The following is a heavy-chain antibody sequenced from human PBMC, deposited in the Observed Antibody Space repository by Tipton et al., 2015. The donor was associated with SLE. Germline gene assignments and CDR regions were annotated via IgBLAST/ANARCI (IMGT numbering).Heavy chain of an antibody. CDR2: ISHSGIT. Sequence: LRLSCSVYGGSFSGYYWNWIRQPPGKGLEWIGEISHSGITNYNPSLKSRVTISVDTSKNQFSLKLRSVTAADTAVYYCARNPTSYCSGGSCYSPWFDPWGQGTLVTVSS. CDR3: ARNPTSYCSGGSCYSPWFDP. CDR1: GGSFSGYY. J-gene: IGHJ5*02. V-gene: IGHV4-34*01. D-gene: IGHD2-15*01.